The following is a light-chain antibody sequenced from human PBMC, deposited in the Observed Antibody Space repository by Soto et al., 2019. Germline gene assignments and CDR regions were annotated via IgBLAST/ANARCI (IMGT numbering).Light chain of an antibody. CDR3: QQSYSTPWT. CDR2: AAS. Sequence: DIQMTQSPSSLSASVRDRVTITCRASQSISSYLNWYQQKPGKAPKLLIYAASSLQSGVPSRLSGSGSGTDFTLTISSLQPEDFATYYCQQSYSTPWTFGQGTKVEIK. V-gene: IGKV1-39*01. J-gene: IGKJ1*01. CDR1: QSISSY.